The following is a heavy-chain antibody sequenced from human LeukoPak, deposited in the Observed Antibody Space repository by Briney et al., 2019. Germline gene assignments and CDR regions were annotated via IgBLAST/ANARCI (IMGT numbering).Heavy chain of an antibody. D-gene: IGHD2-2*01. CDR3: ARGGVVPAAPRHGYYMDV. CDR1: GGSFSGYY. CDR2: INHSGST. Sequence: KSSETLSLTCAVYGGSFSGYYWSWIRQPPGKGLEWIGEINHSGSTNYNPSLKSRVTISVDTSKNQFSLKLSSVTAADTAVYYCARGGVVPAAPRHGYYMDVWGKGTTVTVSS. V-gene: IGHV4-34*01. J-gene: IGHJ6*03.